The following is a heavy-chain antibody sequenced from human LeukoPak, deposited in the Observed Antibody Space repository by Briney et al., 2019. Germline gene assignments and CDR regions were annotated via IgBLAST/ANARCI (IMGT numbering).Heavy chain of an antibody. CDR1: GGSLNSDY. V-gene: IGHV4-4*07. CDR2: IYTSGST. Sequence: SETLSLTCTVSGGSLNSDYWNWIRQPPGKGLEWIGRIYTSGSTNYNPSLKSRVTMSVDTSKNQFSLKLSSVTAADTAVYYCARNYCSSTSCRRPNIHYYYMDVWGKGTTVTVSS. CDR3: ARNYCSSTSCRRPNIHYYYMDV. J-gene: IGHJ6*03. D-gene: IGHD2-2*01.